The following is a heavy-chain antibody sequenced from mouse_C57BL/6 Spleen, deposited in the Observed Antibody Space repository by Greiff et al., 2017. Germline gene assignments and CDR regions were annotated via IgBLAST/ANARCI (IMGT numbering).Heavy chain of an antibody. J-gene: IGHJ3*01. CDR3: ARRDSSVLAWFAY. Sequence: VQLQQSGAELVRPGTSVKVSCKASGYAFTNYLIEWVKQRPGQGLEWIGVINPGSGGTNYNEKFKGKATLTADKSSSTAYMQLSSLTSEDSAVYFCARRDSSVLAWFAYWGQGTLVTVSA. V-gene: IGHV1-54*01. D-gene: IGHD3-2*02. CDR2: INPGSGGT. CDR1: GYAFTNYL.